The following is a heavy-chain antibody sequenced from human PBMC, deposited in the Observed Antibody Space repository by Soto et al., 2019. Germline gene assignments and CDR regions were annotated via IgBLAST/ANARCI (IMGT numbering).Heavy chain of an antibody. D-gene: IGHD3-22*01. CDR3: ARMKYYDSSGLTYYFDY. Sequence: QVTLKESGPVLVKPTETLTLTCTVSGFSLSNARMGVSWIRQPPGKALEWLAHIFSNDEKSYSTSLKSRLTISKDTSKSQVVLTMTNMDPVDTATYYCARMKYYDSSGLTYYFDYWGQGTLVTVSS. J-gene: IGHJ4*02. CDR2: IFSNDEK. V-gene: IGHV2-26*01. CDR1: GFSLSNARMG.